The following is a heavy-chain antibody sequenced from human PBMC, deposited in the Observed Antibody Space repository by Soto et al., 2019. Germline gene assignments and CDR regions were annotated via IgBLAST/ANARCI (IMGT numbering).Heavy chain of an antibody. V-gene: IGHV1-46*01. CDR1: GYTFTHYY. Sequence: QVQLVQSGAEVRKPGASVKLSCQASGYTFTHYYIHWVRQAPGQGLEWLGIINHDTGTTSYAQTFQGRVTLTTDTSASTVYLELSGLAAADTAVYYCASCHIYGGYSYFAYWGQGTLVTVSS. J-gene: IGHJ4*02. D-gene: IGHD4-17*01. CDR2: INHDTGTT. CDR3: ASCHIYGGYSYFAY.